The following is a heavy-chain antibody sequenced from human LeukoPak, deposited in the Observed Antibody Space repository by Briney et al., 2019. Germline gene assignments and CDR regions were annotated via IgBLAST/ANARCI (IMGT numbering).Heavy chain of an antibody. CDR2: IKQDGSEK. V-gene: IGHV3-7*03. D-gene: IGHD3-16*01. CDR3: AKGGHAYYYMHV. CDR1: GFTFSSRDW. J-gene: IGHJ6*03. Sequence: GGALRLSCVASGFTFSSRDWMTWVRQAPGKGLEWVANIKQDGSEKNYVDSVKGRFTISRDNAKNSVDLKMNRLRAEDTAVYYCAKGGHAYYYMHVWGKGTTVTVSS.